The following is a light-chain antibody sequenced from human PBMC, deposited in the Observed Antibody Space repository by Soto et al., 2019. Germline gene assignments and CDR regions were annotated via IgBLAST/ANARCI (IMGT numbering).Light chain of an antibody. J-gene: IGKJ2*01. V-gene: IGKV1-5*01. CDR2: DAS. Sequence: DIQMTQSPSTLSASVGDRVTSTCRASQSITNWLAWYQQKPGKAPKLLIFDASTLESGVPSRFSGSGSGTEFTLTISNLQPDDFATYYCQQYNSYSLDTFGQGTKLEIK. CDR1: QSITNW. CDR3: QQYNSYSLDT.